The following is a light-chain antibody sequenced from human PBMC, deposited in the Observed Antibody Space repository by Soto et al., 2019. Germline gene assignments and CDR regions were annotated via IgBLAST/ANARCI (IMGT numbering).Light chain of an antibody. Sequence: QSALTQPASVSGSPGQSITISCTGSSSDVGGYNFVSWYQHHPGKAPKLMIYDVSNRPSGVSNRFSGSKSGNTASLTISGLQAEDEADYYCGSYTTSSTRVFGGGTKVTVL. CDR1: SSDVGGYNF. V-gene: IGLV2-14*03. CDR3: GSYTTSSTRV. J-gene: IGLJ3*02. CDR2: DVS.